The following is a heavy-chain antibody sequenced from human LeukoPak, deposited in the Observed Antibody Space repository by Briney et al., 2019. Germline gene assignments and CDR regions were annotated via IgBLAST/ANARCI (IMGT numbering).Heavy chain of an antibody. Sequence: PGGSLRLSCAASGFTFSSYAMHWVRQAPGKGLEWVAVISYDGSNKYYADSVKGRFTISRDNSKNTLYLQMNSLRAEDTAVYYCARDRDCSSTSCPYYGMDVWGQGTTVTVSS. CDR1: GFTFSSYA. V-gene: IGHV3-30-3*01. J-gene: IGHJ6*02. D-gene: IGHD2-2*01. CDR3: ARDRDCSSTSCPYYGMDV. CDR2: ISYDGSNK.